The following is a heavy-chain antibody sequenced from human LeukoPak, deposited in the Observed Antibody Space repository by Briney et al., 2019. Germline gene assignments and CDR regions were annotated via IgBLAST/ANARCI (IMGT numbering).Heavy chain of an antibody. CDR2: ISSSSSYI. V-gene: IGHV3-21*05. J-gene: IGHJ5*02. D-gene: IGHD6-19*01. Sequence: PGGSLRLSCAASAFTFSSYSMNWVRQAPGKGLEWVSYISSSSSYIYYADSVKGRFTISRDNAKNSLYLQMNSLRAEDTAVYYCARDADSSGPNPNWFDPWGQGTLATVSS. CDR3: ARDADSSGPNPNWFDP. CDR1: AFTFSSYS.